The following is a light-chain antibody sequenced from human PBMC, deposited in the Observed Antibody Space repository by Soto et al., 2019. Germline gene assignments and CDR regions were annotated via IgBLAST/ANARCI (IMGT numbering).Light chain of an antibody. CDR2: GAS. CDR3: QQYGSSPLT. J-gene: IGKJ4*01. CDR1: QSLSSSY. Sequence: EIELTQSPGTLSLSPGERATLSCRASQSLSSSYLAWYQQKPGQAPRRLICGASSRATGIPDRFSGSGSGAVFTLTISRLEPEDLAVYYCQQYGSSPLTFGGGTKVEIK. V-gene: IGKV3-20*01.